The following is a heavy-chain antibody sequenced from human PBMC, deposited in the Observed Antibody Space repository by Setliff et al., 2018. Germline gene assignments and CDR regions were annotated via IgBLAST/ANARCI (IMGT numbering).Heavy chain of an antibody. J-gene: IGHJ4*02. CDR2: IYYSGNN. D-gene: IGHD1-1*01. CDR1: GGSINSSTYNSRSYY. CDR3: ARTGTYRYFDY. V-gene: IGHV4-39*01. Sequence: ETLSLTCTVSGGSINSSTYNSRSYYWGWIRQPPGKGLEWIGRIYYSGNNYYNASLKSRLTISVDTSENQFSLKLRSVTAADTAVYYCARTGTYRYFDYWGQGILVTVSS.